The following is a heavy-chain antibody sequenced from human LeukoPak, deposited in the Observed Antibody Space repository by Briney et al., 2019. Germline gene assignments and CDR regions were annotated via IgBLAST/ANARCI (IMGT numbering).Heavy chain of an antibody. CDR3: AREGYSSGYFDY. CDR2: IYYSGST. D-gene: IGHD6-25*01. Sequence: SETLSLTCTVSGGSISSYYWSWIRQPPGKGLEWIGYIYYSGSTNYNPSLKSRVTISVDTSKNQFSLKLSSVTAADTAVYYCAREGYSSGYFDYWGQGTLVTVSS. CDR1: GGSISSYY. J-gene: IGHJ4*02. V-gene: IGHV4-59*01.